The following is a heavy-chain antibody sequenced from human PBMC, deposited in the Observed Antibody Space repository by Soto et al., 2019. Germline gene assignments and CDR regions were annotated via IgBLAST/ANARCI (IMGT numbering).Heavy chain of an antibody. V-gene: IGHV1-8*01. Sequence: QVQLVQSGAEVKKPGASVKVSCKTSGYTFTSYDINWVRQATGQGLEWMGWMNPNSGNTAAAQKFQGRVTMTRNTSISTAYLELSSLIYEDTAVYYCARVRSSGAFDIWGQGTMVTVSS. J-gene: IGHJ3*02. D-gene: IGHD1-26*01. CDR3: ARVRSSGAFDI. CDR1: GYTFTSYD. CDR2: MNPNSGNT.